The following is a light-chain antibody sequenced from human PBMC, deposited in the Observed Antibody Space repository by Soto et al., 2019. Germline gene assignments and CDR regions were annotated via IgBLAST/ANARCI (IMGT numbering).Light chain of an antibody. Sequence: EIVMTQSPATLSVSPGERATLSCRASQSVSSNLAWYQQKPGQAPRLLIYGASTRATGIPARFSGSGSGTEFTLTISILQSEDVAVYYCQQYNNWPYTFGHGTKLEIK. CDR3: QQYNNWPYT. CDR2: GAS. V-gene: IGKV3-15*01. J-gene: IGKJ2*01. CDR1: QSVSSN.